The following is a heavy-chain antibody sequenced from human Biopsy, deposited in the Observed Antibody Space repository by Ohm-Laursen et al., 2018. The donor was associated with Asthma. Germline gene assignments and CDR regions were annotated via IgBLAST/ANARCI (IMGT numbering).Heavy chain of an antibody. V-gene: IGHV1-46*01. J-gene: IGHJ6*02. CDR1: GYTLTSYY. Sequence: ASVKVSCKASGYTLTSYYMHWVRQAPGQGLEWMGIINPSGGSTSYAQKFQGRVTMTRDTSTSTVYMELSSLRSEDTAVYYCARGGYYGDRRHHNGLDVWGQGTTVTVSS. CDR3: ARGGYYGDRRHHNGLDV. CDR2: INPSGGST. D-gene: IGHD4-17*01.